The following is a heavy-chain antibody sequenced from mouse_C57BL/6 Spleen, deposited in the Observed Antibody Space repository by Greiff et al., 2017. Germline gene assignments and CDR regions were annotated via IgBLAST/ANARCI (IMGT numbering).Heavy chain of an antibody. CDR2: IDPSDSYT. CDR1: GYTFTSYW. J-gene: IGHJ2*01. Sequence: QVQLQQPGAELVKPGASVKLSCKASGYTFTSYWMPWVKQRPGQGLEWIGEIDPSDSYTNYNQKFKGKATLTVETSSSTAYMQLSSLTSEDSAVYYCARGWLGGYYFDYWGQGTTLTVSS. D-gene: IGHD1-1*02. CDR3: ARGWLGGYYFDY. V-gene: IGHV1-50*01.